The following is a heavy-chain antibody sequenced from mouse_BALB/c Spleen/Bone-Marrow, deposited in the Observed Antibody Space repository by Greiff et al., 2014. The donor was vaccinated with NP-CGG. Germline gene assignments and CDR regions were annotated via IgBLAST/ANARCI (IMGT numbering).Heavy chain of an antibody. Sequence: EVNLVESGGGLVKPGGSLKLSCAASGFAFSSYDMSWVRQTPEKRLEWVATISSGGSYTYYPDSVKGRFTISRDNARNTLYLQMSSLRSEDTALCYCVRRVQLDYWGQGTTLTVSS. CDR1: GFAFSSYD. V-gene: IGHV5-9*02. J-gene: IGHJ2*01. CDR3: VRRVQLDY. CDR2: ISSGGSYT.